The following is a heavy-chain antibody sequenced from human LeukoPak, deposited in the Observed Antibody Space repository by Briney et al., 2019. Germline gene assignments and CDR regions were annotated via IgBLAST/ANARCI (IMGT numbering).Heavy chain of an antibody. D-gene: IGHD2-15*01. Sequence: GGSLRLSCAAAGFTFSSYAMAWVRQSPGKGLEWVSCITGGGEYTYHTDSVKGRFTISRDNSENTLYLQMNSLRVEDTAVYYCAKGTLGKCSGGSCYPLDYWGQGTLVTVSS. V-gene: IGHV3-23*01. J-gene: IGHJ4*02. CDR1: GFTFSSYA. CDR3: AKGTLGKCSGGSCYPLDY. CDR2: ITGGGEYT.